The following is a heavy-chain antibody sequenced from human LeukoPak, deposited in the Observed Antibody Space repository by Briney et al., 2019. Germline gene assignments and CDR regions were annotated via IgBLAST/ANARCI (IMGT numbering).Heavy chain of an antibody. J-gene: IGHJ4*02. V-gene: IGHV4-61*02. CDR1: GGSISSSSYY. Sequence: SETLSLTCTVSGGSISSSSYYWSWIRQPAGKGLEWIGRIYTSGSTNYNPSLKSRVTMSVDTSKNQFSLKLSSVTAADTAVYYCARGRYYYDSSGYYNEGFDYWGQGTLVTVSS. D-gene: IGHD3-22*01. CDR3: ARGRYYYDSSGYYNEGFDY. CDR2: IYTSGST.